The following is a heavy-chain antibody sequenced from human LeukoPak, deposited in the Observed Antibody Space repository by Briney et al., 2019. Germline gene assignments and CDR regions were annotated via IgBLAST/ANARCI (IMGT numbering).Heavy chain of an antibody. D-gene: IGHD2-2*01. J-gene: IGHJ1*01. Sequence: SVKVSCKASGCTFSSYAISWVRQAPGQGLEWMGGINPIFGTENYAHKFQGRVTITTDDSTNTAFKELSSLRSEDTAVYYCGRGGDCSSTSCLSYFQHWGQGTLITVSS. CDR2: INPIFGTE. CDR1: GCTFSSYA. CDR3: GRGGDCSSTSCLSYFQH. V-gene: IGHV1-69*05.